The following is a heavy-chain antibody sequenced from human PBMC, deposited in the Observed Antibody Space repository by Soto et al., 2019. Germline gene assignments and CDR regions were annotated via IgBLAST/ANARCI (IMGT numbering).Heavy chain of an antibody. CDR2: ISFDGSNI. Sequence: QVQLVESGGGVVQPGRSLRLSCAASGFNFRSYAVHWVRQAPGKGLEWVTGISFDGSNIHYADSVKGRFTVSRDNSKNTVSLHMNSLRGEDTAVYYCARAAGYSFGHDYWGQGTLLTVSS. V-gene: IGHV3-30-3*01. CDR1: GFNFRSYA. D-gene: IGHD5-12*01. J-gene: IGHJ4*02. CDR3: ARAAGYSFGHDY.